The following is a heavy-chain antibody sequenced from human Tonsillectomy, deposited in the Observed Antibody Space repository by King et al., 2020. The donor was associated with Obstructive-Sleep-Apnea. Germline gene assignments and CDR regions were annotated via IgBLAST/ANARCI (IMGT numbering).Heavy chain of an antibody. CDR2: ISYDGSNK. CDR1: GFTFSSYA. D-gene: IGHD1-26*01. CDR3: ATGATLQAYYFDY. V-gene: IGHV3-30-3*01. Sequence: VQLVESGGGVVQPGRSLRLSCASSGFTFSSYAMHWVRQAPGKGLEWVAVISYDGSNKYYADSVKGRFTISRDNSKNMLYLQMNSLRAEDTAMYYCATGATLQAYYFDYWGQGTLVTVSS. J-gene: IGHJ4*02.